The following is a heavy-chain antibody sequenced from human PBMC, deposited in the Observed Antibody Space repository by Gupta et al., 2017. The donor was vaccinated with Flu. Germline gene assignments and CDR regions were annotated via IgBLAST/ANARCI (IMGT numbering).Heavy chain of an antibody. D-gene: IGHD3-16*02. CDR3: ARVGGTYRKRLAFFLD. Sequence: GESMSAYYWAWIRQPPGKGLEWIGEISHDVGIKYNPSLESRVSISEDTSNSQFSLRLTSVTAADTAVYYFARVGGTYRKRLAFFLDWGQGTL. V-gene: IGHV4-34*01. CDR2: ISHDVGI. CDR1: GESMSAYY. J-gene: IGHJ1*01.